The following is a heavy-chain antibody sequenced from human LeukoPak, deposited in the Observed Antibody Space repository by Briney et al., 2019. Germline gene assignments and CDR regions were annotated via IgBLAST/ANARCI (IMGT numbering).Heavy chain of an antibody. CDR3: ARVGTPSGYRKYRYFDL. Sequence: GGSLRLSCAASGFTFSSYWMSWVRQAPGKGLEWVANIKQDGSEKYYVDSVKGRFTISRDNAKNSLYLQMNSLRAEDTAVYYCARVGTPSGYRKYRYFDLWGRGTLVTVSS. CDR2: IKQDGSEK. J-gene: IGHJ2*01. CDR1: GFTFSSYW. D-gene: IGHD3-22*01. V-gene: IGHV3-7*01.